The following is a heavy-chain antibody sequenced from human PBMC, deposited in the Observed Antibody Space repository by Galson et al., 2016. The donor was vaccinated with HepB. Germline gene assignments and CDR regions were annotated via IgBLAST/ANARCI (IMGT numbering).Heavy chain of an antibody. CDR3: ARHTGNGLPFYFNY. V-gene: IGHV4-39*01. D-gene: IGHD6-19*01. CDR1: GGSISTSNDY. J-gene: IGHJ4*02. Sequence: ETLSLTCSVSGGSISTSNDYWGWVRQPLGKGLEWIRSIYSPGDTFYTPSLKRRVTLIVETAQNQFSLQLNSVTATDTAVYFCARHTGNGLPFYFNYWGQGIMVTVSS. CDR2: IYSPGDT.